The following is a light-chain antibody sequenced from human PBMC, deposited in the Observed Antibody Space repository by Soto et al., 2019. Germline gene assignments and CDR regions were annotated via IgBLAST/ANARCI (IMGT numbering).Light chain of an antibody. CDR2: GAS. Sequence: DVQMTQSPSSLSASVGDRVTITCRAGPDINTYLAWYQQKPGNAPKSRIYGASSLQTGNPSRFSGRESGTDCTLTSSSLQPDDSVTYYRHQYNLFPLTVGGGTKVEIK. J-gene: IGKJ4*01. CDR3: HQYNLFPLT. V-gene: IGKV1-16*01. CDR1: PDINTY.